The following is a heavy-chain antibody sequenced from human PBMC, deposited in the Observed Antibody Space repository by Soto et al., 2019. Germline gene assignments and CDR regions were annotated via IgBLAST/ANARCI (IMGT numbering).Heavy chain of an antibody. CDR1: GFTFSRYW. V-gene: IGHV3-74*01. D-gene: IGHD5-12*01. CDR3: ARDGVNIVAHDAFDI. Sequence: PGGSLRLSCAASGFTFSRYWMHWVRQAPGKGLVWVSRINSDESSTTYADSVKGRFSISRDNAKNTLYLQMNSLRAEDTAVYYCARDGVNIVAHDAFDIWGQGTMVTVSS. CDR2: INSDESST. J-gene: IGHJ3*02.